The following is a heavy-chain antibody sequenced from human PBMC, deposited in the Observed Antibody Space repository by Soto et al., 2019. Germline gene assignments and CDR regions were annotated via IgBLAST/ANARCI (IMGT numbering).Heavy chain of an antibody. V-gene: IGHV1-69*13. Sequence: SVKVSCKASGGTFSSYAISWVRQAPGQGLEWMGGIIPIFGTANYAQKFQGRVTITADESTSTAYMELSSLRSEDTAVYYCASPMYYYDSSGYYYYYGMDVWGQGTTVTVSS. D-gene: IGHD3-22*01. CDR3: ASPMYYYDSSGYYYYYGMDV. CDR1: GGTFSSYA. CDR2: IIPIFGTA. J-gene: IGHJ6*02.